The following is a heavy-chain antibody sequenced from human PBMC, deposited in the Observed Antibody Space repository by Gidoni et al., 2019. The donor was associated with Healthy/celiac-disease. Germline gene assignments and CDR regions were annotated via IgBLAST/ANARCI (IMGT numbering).Heavy chain of an antibody. CDR1: GGSFSGYY. CDR2: INHSGST. Sequence: QVQLPQWRAGLLKPSETLSIPCAGYGGSFSGYYWSWIRQPPGKGLEWIGEINHSGSTNYNPSLKSRVTISVDTSKTQFALKLSSVAAADTAVYYCARFYGELSTHYFDYWGQGTLVTVSS. V-gene: IGHV4-34*01. J-gene: IGHJ4*02. CDR3: ARFYGELSTHYFDY. D-gene: IGHD3-16*02.